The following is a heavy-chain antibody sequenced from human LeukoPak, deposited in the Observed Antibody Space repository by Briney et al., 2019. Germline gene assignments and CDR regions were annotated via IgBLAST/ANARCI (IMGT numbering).Heavy chain of an antibody. D-gene: IGHD5-18*01. CDR1: GGSISSGSYY. J-gene: IGHJ3*02. Sequence: SETLSLTCTVSGGSISSGSYYWSWIRQPAGKGLEWIGRIYTSGSTNYNPSLKSRVTISADTSKNQFSLKLSSVTAADTAVYYCARVWDVGYSYGPFDIWGQGTMVTVSS. CDR2: IYTSGST. CDR3: ARVWDVGYSYGPFDI. V-gene: IGHV4-61*02.